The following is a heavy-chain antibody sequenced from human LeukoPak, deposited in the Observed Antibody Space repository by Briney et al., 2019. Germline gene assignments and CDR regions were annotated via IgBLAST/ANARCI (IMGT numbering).Heavy chain of an antibody. CDR2: ITGGGDTT. D-gene: IGHD5-18*01. CDR1: GFTFSSYA. Sequence: GGSLRLSCAASGFTFSSYAMTWVRQAPGKGLEWVSAITGGGDTTYYADSVKGRFTISRDNSKNTLYLQMNSLRAEDTAVYYCAKVRGYSYGSLYYFDYWGQGTLVTVSS. V-gene: IGHV3-23*01. CDR3: AKVRGYSYGSLYYFDY. J-gene: IGHJ4*02.